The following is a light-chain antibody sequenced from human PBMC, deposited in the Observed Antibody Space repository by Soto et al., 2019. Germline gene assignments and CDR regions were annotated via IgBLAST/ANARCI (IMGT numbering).Light chain of an antibody. Sequence: EIVLTQSPGTLSLSPGERATLSCRASQSISNSLAWFQQKRGQAPRLLIYGASSRATGIPDRFSGSGSGTEFTLTISRLEPEDFAMYYCQLYGGSPDTFGQGTKLEIK. V-gene: IGKV3-20*01. CDR2: GAS. CDR3: QLYGGSPDT. CDR1: QSISNS. J-gene: IGKJ2*01.